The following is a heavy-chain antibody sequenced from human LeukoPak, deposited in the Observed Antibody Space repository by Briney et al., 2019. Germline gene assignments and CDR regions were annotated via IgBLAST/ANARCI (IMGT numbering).Heavy chain of an antibody. Sequence: GGSLRLPXAASVFTFNQYGMSWVRQAPAKGLEWVSSLSWNGGDTRYADSVKDRFTISRDNAKKSLYLQMDSLRAEDTALYYCARRGYPYYYYMDVWGTGTTVTVSS. V-gene: IGHV3-20*04. CDR2: LSWNGGDT. CDR3: ARRGYPYYYYMDV. D-gene: IGHD3-16*02. J-gene: IGHJ6*03. CDR1: VFTFNQYG.